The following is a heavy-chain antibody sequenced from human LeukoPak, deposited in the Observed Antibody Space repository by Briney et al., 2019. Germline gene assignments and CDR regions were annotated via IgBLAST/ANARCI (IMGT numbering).Heavy chain of an antibody. J-gene: IGHJ4*02. CDR3: VRISTYSRYVDY. CDR2: INPNSGGT. D-gene: IGHD4-11*01. Sequence: ASVKVSCKASGYTFTGYYMHWVRQAPGQGLEWMGWINPNSGGTNYAQKFQGRVTMTRDTSISTAYMELSRLRSDDTAVYYCVRISTYSRYVDYWGQGTLVTVSS. V-gene: IGHV1-2*02. CDR1: GYTFTGYY.